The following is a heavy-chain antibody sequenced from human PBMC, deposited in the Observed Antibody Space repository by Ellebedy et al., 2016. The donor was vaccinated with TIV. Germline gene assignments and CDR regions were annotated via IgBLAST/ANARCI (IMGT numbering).Heavy chain of an antibody. J-gene: IGHJ4*02. CDR3: ATSRWFGELFNDY. D-gene: IGHD3-10*01. CDR2: IIPIFGTA. CDR1: GYTFTSYD. V-gene: IGHV1-69*13. Sequence: AASVKVSCKASGYTFTSYDINWVRQAPGQGLEWMGGIIPIFGTANYAQKFQGRVTITADESTSTAYMELSSLRSEDTAVYYCATSRWFGELFNDYWGQGTLVTVSS.